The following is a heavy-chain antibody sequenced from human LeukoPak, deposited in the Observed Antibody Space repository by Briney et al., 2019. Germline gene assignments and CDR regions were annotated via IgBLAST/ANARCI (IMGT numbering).Heavy chain of an antibody. D-gene: IGHD6-19*01. CDR3: ATGGDSSGWYFDY. V-gene: IGHV4-59*08. CDR1: GGSISSYY. Sequence: SETLSLTCTVSGGSISSYYRSWIRQPPGKGLEWIGYIYYSGSTNYNPSLKSRVTISVDTSKNQFSLKLSSVTAADTAVYYCATGGDSSGWYFDYWGQGTLVTVSS. J-gene: IGHJ4*02. CDR2: IYYSGST.